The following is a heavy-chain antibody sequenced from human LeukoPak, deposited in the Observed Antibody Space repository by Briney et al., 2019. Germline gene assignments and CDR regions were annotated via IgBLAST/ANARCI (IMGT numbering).Heavy chain of an antibody. J-gene: IGHJ5*02. Sequence: ASVKVSCKASGYIFTPYYMHWVRQAPGQGLEWMGWIDSKNGNTKYAQKFQSRLTITRDTSIGIAYMELRSLISDDTAVYSCASVAYCLGGRCSVQRVASWGQGTPVTVSS. D-gene: IGHD2-15*01. CDR1: GYIFTPYY. CDR3: ASVAYCLGGRCSVQRVAS. V-gene: IGHV1-2*02. CDR2: IDSKNGNT.